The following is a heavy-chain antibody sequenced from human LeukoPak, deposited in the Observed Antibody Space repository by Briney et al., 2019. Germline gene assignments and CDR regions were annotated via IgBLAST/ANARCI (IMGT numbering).Heavy chain of an antibody. V-gene: IGHV3-30*03. CDR3: ARDRGPQDTPPIVVPPERRDAFDT. CDR2: ISYDGSNK. Sequence: GRSLRLSCAASGFTFSSYGMHWVRQAPGKGLEWVAVISYDGSNKYYADSVKGRSTISRDNSKNTLYLQMNSLRAEDTAVYYCARDRGPQDTPPIVVPPERRDAFDTWGQGTMVTVSS. D-gene: IGHD2-2*01. J-gene: IGHJ3*02. CDR1: GFTFSSYG.